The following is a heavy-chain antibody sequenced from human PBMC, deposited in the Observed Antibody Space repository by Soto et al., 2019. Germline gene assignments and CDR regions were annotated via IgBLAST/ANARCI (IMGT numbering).Heavy chain of an antibody. CDR2: ISYDGSNK. D-gene: IGHD1-26*01. Sequence: PGGSLRLSCAASGFTFSSYGMHWVRQAPGKGLEWVAVISYDGSNKYYADSVKGRFTISRDNSKNTLYLQMNSLRAEDTAVYYCAKGESYSVNDAFDIWAKGQWSPSPQ. V-gene: IGHV3-30*18. J-gene: IGHJ3*02. CDR3: AKGESYSVNDAFDI. CDR1: GFTFSSYG.